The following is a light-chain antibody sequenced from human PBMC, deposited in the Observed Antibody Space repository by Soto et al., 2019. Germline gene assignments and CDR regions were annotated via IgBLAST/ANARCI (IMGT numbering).Light chain of an antibody. J-gene: IGLJ1*01. CDR3: SSYTSSSTLYV. CDR2: DVS. Sequence: QSVLTQAASVSGAPGESITIYCTGTSSDDGGYNYVSWYQQHPGKAPKLMIYDVSNRPSGVSNRFSGSKSGNTASLTISGLQAEDEADYYCSSYTSSSTLYVFGTGTKVTVL. V-gene: IGLV2-14*01. CDR1: SSDDGGYNY.